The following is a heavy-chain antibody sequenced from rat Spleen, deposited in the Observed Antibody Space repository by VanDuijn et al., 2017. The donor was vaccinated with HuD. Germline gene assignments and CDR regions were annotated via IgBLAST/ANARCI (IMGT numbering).Heavy chain of an antibody. CDR2: ISYDGSNT. Sequence: EVKLVESGGGLVQPGRSLKLSCAASGFTFSDYYMVWVRQAPTKGLEWVATISYDGSNTYYRDSVKGRFTVSRDNAKSTLYLQMDSLRSEDTATYYCTRPNYPGFNYFDYWGQGVMVTVSS. J-gene: IGHJ2*01. V-gene: IGHV5-29*01. D-gene: IGHD1-4*01. CDR3: TRPNYPGFNYFDY. CDR1: GFTFSDYY.